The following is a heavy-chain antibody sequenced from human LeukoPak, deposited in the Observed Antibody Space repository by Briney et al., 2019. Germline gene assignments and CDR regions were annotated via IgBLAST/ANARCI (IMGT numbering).Heavy chain of an antibody. J-gene: IGHJ4*02. CDR3: AKAPLYYYDSSGYTDY. Sequence: GGSLRLSCAASGFTFSSYAMSWVRQAPGKGLEWVSAISGSGGSTYYADSVKGRFTISRDNSKYTLYLQMNSLRAEDTAVYYCAKAPLYYYDSSGYTDYWGQGTLVTVSS. D-gene: IGHD3-22*01. CDR2: ISGSGGST. CDR1: GFTFSSYA. V-gene: IGHV3-23*01.